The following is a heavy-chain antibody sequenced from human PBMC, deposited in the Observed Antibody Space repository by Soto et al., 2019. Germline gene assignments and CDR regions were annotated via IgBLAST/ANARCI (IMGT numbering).Heavy chain of an antibody. J-gene: IGHJ6*04. CDR2: IYPGDSDT. V-gene: IGHV5-51*01. D-gene: IGHD6-19*01. CDR3: GRLFPSLAVAGYYYSYVMDV. Sequence: GESLKISCKGSGYSFTSYWIGWVRQMPGKGLEWMGIIYPGDSDTRYSPSFQGQVTISADKSISTAYLQWSSLKASDTAMYYCGRLFPSLAVAGYYYSYVMDVRAKGTRDTGSS. CDR1: GYSFTSYW.